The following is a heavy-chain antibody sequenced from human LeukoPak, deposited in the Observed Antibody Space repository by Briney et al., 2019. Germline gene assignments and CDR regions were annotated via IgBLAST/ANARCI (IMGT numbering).Heavy chain of an antibody. CDR1: GYTFTGYY. V-gene: IGHV1-2*02. J-gene: IGHJ6*03. D-gene: IGHD3-22*01. CDR3: ARDRGPKLLVIDYYYYMDV. Sequence: ASVKVSCKASGYTFTGYYMHWVRQAPGQGLEWMGWINPNSGGTNYAQKFQGRVTMTRDTSISTAYMELSRLRSDDTAVYYCARDRGPKLLVIDYYYYMDVWGKGTTVTVSS. CDR2: INPNSGGT.